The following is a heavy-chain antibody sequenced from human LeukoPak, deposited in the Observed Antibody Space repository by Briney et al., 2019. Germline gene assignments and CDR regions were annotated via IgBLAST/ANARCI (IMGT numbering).Heavy chain of an antibody. J-gene: IGHJ6*03. CDR3: ARESGYVGYYYYMDV. CDR2: IKQDGSEK. V-gene: IGHV3-7*01. D-gene: IGHD5-12*01. CDR1: GFPFSSYW. Sequence: GSLRLSCAASGFPFSSYWMSWVRQAPGKGLEWVANIKQDGSEKYYVDSVKGRFTISRDNAKNSLYLQMNSLRAEDTAVYYCARESGYVGYYYYMDVWGKGTTVTVSS.